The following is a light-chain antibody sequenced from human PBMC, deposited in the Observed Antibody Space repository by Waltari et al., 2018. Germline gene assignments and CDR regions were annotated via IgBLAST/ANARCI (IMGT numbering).Light chain of an antibody. CDR2: AAS. CDR3: QQYYSYPLLT. Sequence: AIRMTQSPSSLSASTGDRVTIPCRASQGISSYLAWYQQKPGKAPKLLIYAASTLQSGVPSRFSGSGSGTDFTLTISCLQSEDFATYYCQQYYSYPLLTFGGGTKVEIK. J-gene: IGKJ4*01. CDR1: QGISSY. V-gene: IGKV1-8*01.